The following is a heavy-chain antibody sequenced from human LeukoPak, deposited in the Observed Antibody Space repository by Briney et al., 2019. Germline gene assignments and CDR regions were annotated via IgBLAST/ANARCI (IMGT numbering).Heavy chain of an antibody. V-gene: IGHV5-51*01. CDR1: GYNFTSYW. CDR3: ARRSRTAPRYFDF. Sequence: GESLKISWRGSGYNFTSYWIVWGRQMPGKGLAWMGSIYPGDSYTIYSPSFQGQVTISADKSISTAYLQWSSLKASDTALYYCARRSRTAPRYFDFRGQGALGTVSS. J-gene: IGHJ4*02. D-gene: IGHD4-17*01. CDR2: IYPGDSYT.